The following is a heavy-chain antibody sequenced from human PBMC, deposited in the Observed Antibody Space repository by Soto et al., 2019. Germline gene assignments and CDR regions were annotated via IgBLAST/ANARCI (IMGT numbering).Heavy chain of an antibody. J-gene: IGHJ6*03. CDR1: GFTFSSYT. V-gene: IGHV3-21*01. Sequence: EVQLAESGGGLVKPGGSMRLSCAASGFTFSSYTMNWVRQAPGKGLEWVSSISSSSSYIYYADSVKGRFTISRDNSKKSLCLHMNSLRAEYTAVYYCARGGDYDGEFYYYYMDVCGEGTTVTVCS. CDR3: ARGGDYDGEFYYYYMDV. D-gene: IGHD4-17*01. CDR2: ISSSSSYI.